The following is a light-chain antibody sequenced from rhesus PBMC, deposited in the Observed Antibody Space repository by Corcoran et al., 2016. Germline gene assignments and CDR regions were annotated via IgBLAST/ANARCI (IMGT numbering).Light chain of an antibody. V-gene: IGKV3-24*04. J-gene: IGKJ2*01. Sequence: EIVMTQSPATLALSPGERATLSCRASQSVSSYLAWYQQKPGQSPRLLIYGASSRATGIPDRFSGRGSGTEFTLTISSLEPEDVGVYFCLQSSNWHSFGQGTKVEIK. CDR1: QSVSSY. CDR2: GAS. CDR3: LQSSNWHS.